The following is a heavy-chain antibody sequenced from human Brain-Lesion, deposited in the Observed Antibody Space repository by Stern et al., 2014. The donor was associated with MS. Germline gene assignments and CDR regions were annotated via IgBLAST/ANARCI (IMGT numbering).Heavy chain of an antibody. D-gene: IGHD3-22*01. CDR3: ATYYYDSTGYNDF. Sequence: QMQLVQSGAEVKKPGASVKVSCKASGYTFTGYYMHWVRQAPGQGLEWMGWINPKSGGTNYAQKFKGWVTMTRDTSINTAYMELSRLRSDDTAVYYCATYYYDSTGYNDFWGQGTLVTVSS. J-gene: IGHJ4*02. V-gene: IGHV1-2*04. CDR2: INPKSGGT. CDR1: GYTFTGYY.